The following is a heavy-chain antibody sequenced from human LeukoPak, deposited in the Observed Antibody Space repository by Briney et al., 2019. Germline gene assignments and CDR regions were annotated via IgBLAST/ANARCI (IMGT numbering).Heavy chain of an antibody. Sequence: PSETLSLTCTVSGGSISGYYWSWIRQPPGKGLECIGYISYSGSTYYNTSLKSRLTVSVDTSKNQFSLKLNSVTAADTAVYYCARFIAAAGTLSFFDYWGQGILVTVSS. J-gene: IGHJ4*02. V-gene: IGHV4-59*08. D-gene: IGHD6-13*01. CDR3: ARFIAAAGTLSFFDY. CDR1: GGSISGYY. CDR2: ISYSGST.